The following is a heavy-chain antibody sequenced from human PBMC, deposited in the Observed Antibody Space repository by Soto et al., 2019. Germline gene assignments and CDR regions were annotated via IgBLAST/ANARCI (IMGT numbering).Heavy chain of an antibody. V-gene: IGHV4-59*01. J-gene: IGHJ6*03. D-gene: IGHD3-10*01. CDR2: IYYSGST. Sequence: TSETLSLTCTVSGGSISSYYWSWIRQPPGKGLEWIGYIYYSGSTNYNPSLKSRVTISVDTSKNQFSLKLSSVTAADTAVYYCARGWDTMVRGVTKYYYYYMDVWGKGTTVTVSS. CDR3: ARGWDTMVRGVTKYYYYYMDV. CDR1: GGSISSYY.